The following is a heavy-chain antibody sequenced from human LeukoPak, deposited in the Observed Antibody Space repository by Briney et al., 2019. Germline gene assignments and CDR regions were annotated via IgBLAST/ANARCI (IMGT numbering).Heavy chain of an antibody. V-gene: IGHV1-2*02. CDR1: GYTFTGYY. D-gene: IGHD3-10*01. CDR3: ARRISYYGSGSSDY. J-gene: IGHJ4*02. Sequence: ASVKVSCKASGYTFTGYYMHWVRQAPGQGLEWMGWINPNSGGTNYAQKFQGRVTMTRDTSISTAYMELSRLRSDDTAVYYCARRISYYGSGSSDYWGQGTLVTVSS. CDR2: INPNSGGT.